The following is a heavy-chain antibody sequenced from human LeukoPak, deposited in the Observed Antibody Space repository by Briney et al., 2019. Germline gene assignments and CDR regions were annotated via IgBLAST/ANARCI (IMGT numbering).Heavy chain of an antibody. Sequence: HPGGSLRLSCAASGFTFSSYEMNWVRQAPGKGLEWVSAISGSGGSTYYADSVKGRFTISRDNSKNTLYLQMNSLRAEDTAVYYCAKDYLAWELQNLVDYWGQGTLVTVSS. V-gene: IGHV3-23*01. J-gene: IGHJ4*02. D-gene: IGHD1-26*01. CDR2: ISGSGGST. CDR3: AKDYLAWELQNLVDY. CDR1: GFTFSSYE.